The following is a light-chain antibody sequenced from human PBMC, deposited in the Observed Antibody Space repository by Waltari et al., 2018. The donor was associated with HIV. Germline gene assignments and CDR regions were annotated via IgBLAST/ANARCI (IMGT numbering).Light chain of an antibody. CDR2: YDS. J-gene: IGLJ3*02. CDR3: QVWDSSSDLSWV. CDR1: NIGSKS. Sequence: SYVLTQPPSVSVAPGKTARITCGGNNIGSKSVHWYQQKPGQAPVLVIYYDSDRPSGIPERVSGTNAGNTATRTISRVEAGDEADYYCQVWDSSSDLSWVFGGGTKLTVL. V-gene: IGLV3-21*04.